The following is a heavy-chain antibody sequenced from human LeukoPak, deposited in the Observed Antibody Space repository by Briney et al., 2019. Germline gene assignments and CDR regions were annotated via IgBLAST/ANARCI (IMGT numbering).Heavy chain of an antibody. J-gene: IGHJ3*02. CDR2: ISSSSSYI. Sequence: PSETLSLTCTVSGYSISSGYYWGWIRQPPGKGLEWVSSISSSSSYIYYADSVKGRFTISRDNAKNSLYLQMNSLRAEDTAVYYCARDVPYYYESSGYYSLGFDIWGQGTMVTVSS. V-gene: IGHV3-21*01. CDR1: GYSISSGYY. D-gene: IGHD3-22*01. CDR3: ARDVPYYYESSGYYSLGFDI.